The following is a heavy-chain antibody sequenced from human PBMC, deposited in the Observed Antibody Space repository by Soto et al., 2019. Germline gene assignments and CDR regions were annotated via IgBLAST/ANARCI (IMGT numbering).Heavy chain of an antibody. CDR2: IYSGGST. CDR1: GFTVSSNY. V-gene: IGHV3-66*01. D-gene: IGHD3-9*01. J-gene: IGHJ6*02. Sequence: GESLKISCAASGFTVSSNYMSWVRQAPGKGLEWVSVIYSGGSTYYADSVKGRFTISRDNSKNTLYLQMNSLRAEDTAVYYCARDVVYYDILTGHPYYYGMDVWGQGTTVTVSS. CDR3: ARDVVYYDILTGHPYYYGMDV.